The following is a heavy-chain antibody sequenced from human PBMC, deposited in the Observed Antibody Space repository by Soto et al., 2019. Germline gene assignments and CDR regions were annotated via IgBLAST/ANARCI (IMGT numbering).Heavy chain of an antibody. CDR2: INHSGST. J-gene: IGHJ6*03. CDR3: GRAGPPYYYMDV. D-gene: IGHD7-27*01. CDR1: GGSFSGYY. V-gene: IGHV4-34*01. Sequence: SETLSLTCAVYGGSFSGYYWSWIRQPPGKGLEWIGEINHSGSTNYNPSLKSRVTISVDTSKNQFSLKLSSVTAADTAVYYCGRAGPPYYYMDVWGKGTTVTVSS.